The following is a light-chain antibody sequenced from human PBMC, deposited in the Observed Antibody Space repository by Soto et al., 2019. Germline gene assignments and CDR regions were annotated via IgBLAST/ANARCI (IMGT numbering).Light chain of an antibody. CDR3: QSYDTSLSGHVI. J-gene: IGLJ2*01. CDR1: SSNIGAGHD. Sequence: QSVLTQPPSVSGAPGQRVTISCTGTSSNIGAGHDVHWYQQLPGAAPKLLIYGTTNRPSGVPDRFSGSRSGTSASVAITGLQADDEADDYCQSYDTSLSGHVIFGGGTKLTVL. V-gene: IGLV1-40*01. CDR2: GTT.